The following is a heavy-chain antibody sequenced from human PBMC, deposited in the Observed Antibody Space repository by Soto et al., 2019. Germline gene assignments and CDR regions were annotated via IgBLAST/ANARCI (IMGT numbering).Heavy chain of an antibody. Sequence: PGESLKISCKGSGYSFTSYWISWVHQMPGKGLEWMGRIDPSDSQTYYSPSFQGHVTTLVDKSINTAYLQWSSLKASDTAMYYCARLSGYSSGWHYFEYWGQGPLVTVSS. D-gene: IGHD6-19*01. CDR2: IDPSDSQT. V-gene: IGHV5-10-1*01. CDR3: ARLSGYSSGWHYFEY. CDR1: GYSFTSYW. J-gene: IGHJ4*02.